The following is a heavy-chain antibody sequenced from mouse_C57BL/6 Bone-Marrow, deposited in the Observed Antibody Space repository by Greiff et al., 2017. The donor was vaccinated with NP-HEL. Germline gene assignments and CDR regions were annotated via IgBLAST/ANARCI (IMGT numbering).Heavy chain of an antibody. CDR3: ARESTMITNWYFDV. J-gene: IGHJ1*03. CDR2: IDPEDGET. CDR1: GFNIKDYY. D-gene: IGHD2-4*01. V-gene: IGHV14-2*01. Sequence: VQLQQSGAELVKPGASVKLSCTASGFNIKDYYMHWVKQRTEQGLEWIGRIDPEDGETKSAPNFQGKATITADTSSNTAYLQLSSLTSQDTAVYYCARESTMITNWYFDVWGTGTTVTVSS.